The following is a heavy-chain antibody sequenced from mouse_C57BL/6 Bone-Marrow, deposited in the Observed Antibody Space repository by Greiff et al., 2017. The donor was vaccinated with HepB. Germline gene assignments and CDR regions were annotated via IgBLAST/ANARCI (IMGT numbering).Heavy chain of an antibody. J-gene: IGHJ3*01. CDR1: GYTFTSYW. D-gene: IGHD1-1*01. V-gene: IGHV1-5*01. CDR3: TRYRDYYGSSYWFAY. Sequence: VHVKQSGTVLARPGASVKMSCKTSGYTFTSYWMHWVKQRPGQGLEWIGAIYPGNSDTSYNQKFKGKAKLTAVTSASTAYMELSSLTNEDSAVYYCTRYRDYYGSSYWFAYWGQGTLVTVSA. CDR2: IYPGNSDT.